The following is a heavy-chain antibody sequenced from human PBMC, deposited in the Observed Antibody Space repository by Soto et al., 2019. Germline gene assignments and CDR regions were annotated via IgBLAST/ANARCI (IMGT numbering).Heavy chain of an antibody. CDR2: ISYDGSNK. J-gene: IGHJ4*02. Sequence: QVQLVESGGGVVQPGRSLRLSCAASGFTFSSYGMHWVRQAPGKGLEWVAVISYDGSNKYYADSVKGRFTISRDNSKNTLYLQMNSLRAEDTAVYYCAKDLLDYCRGGSCYCEFDYGGQGTLVTVSS. D-gene: IGHD2-15*01. V-gene: IGHV3-30*18. CDR1: GFTFSSYG. CDR3: AKDLLDYCRGGSCYCEFDY.